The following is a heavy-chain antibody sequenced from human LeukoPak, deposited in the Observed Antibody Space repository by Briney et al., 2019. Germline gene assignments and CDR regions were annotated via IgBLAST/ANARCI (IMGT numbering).Heavy chain of an antibody. CDR1: GYTFTSYG. V-gene: IGHV1-18*01. CDR3: ARGSDSTSWDLDY. D-gene: IGHD1-26*01. J-gene: IGHJ4*02. Sequence: ASVQVSCKASGYTFTSYGITWVRQAPGQGLEWMGWISAYNGNTNYAQNLQDRVSLTTDTSTSTAYMELRSLRSDDTAVYYCARGSDSTSWDLDYWGQGTLVTVSS. CDR2: ISAYNGNT.